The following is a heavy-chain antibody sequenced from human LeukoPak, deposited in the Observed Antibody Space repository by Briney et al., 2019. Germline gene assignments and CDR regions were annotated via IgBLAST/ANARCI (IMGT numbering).Heavy chain of an antibody. Sequence: ASVKVSCKASGYTFTDYYMHWVRQAPGQGLEWMGWINPNSGGTSYAQKFQGRVTMTRDTSISTAYMDLSRLRSDDTAVYYCARFPYYFDSSGYYGGFDSWGQGTLVTVSS. CDR2: INPNSGGT. D-gene: IGHD3-22*01. V-gene: IGHV1-2*02. CDR3: ARFPYYFDSSGYYGGFDS. CDR1: GYTFTDYY. J-gene: IGHJ4*02.